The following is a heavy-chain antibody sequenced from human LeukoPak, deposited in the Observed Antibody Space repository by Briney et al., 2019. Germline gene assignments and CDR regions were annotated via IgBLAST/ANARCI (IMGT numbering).Heavy chain of an antibody. CDR3: ARALPGFGELFHFDY. Sequence: PGGSLRLSCAASGFTVSSNYMSWVRQAPGKGLEWVSVIYSGGSTYYADSVKGRFTISRDNSKNTLYLQMNSLRAEDTAVYYCARALPGFGELFHFDYWGQGTLVTVSS. CDR1: GFTVSSNY. D-gene: IGHD3-10*01. V-gene: IGHV3-53*01. J-gene: IGHJ4*02. CDR2: IYSGGST.